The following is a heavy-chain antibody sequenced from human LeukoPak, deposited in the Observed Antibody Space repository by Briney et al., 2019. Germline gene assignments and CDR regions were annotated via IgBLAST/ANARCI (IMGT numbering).Heavy chain of an antibody. Sequence: AGGSLRLSCAASRFTFSNYSMNWVRQAPGKGLEWISYISTSATIYYADSVKGRFTISRDNDKNSLYLQMSSLRAEDTAVYYCARGSSYGSYYYYGLDVWGQGTTVTVSS. J-gene: IGHJ6*02. CDR1: RFTFSNYS. D-gene: IGHD5-18*01. CDR2: ISTSATI. CDR3: ARGSSYGSYYYYGLDV. V-gene: IGHV3-48*01.